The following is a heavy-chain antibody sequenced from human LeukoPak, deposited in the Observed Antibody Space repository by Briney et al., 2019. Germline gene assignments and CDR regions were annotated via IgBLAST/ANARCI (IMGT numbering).Heavy chain of an antibody. CDR3: ADCSSTSCYYYYYMDV. Sequence: SVKVSCKASGGTFSSYAINWVRQAPGQGLEWMGRIIPIFGTANYAQKFQGRVTITTDESTSTAYMELSSLRSEDTAVYYCADCSSTSCYYYYYMDVWGKGTTVTVSS. CDR1: GGTFSSYA. CDR2: IIPIFGTA. D-gene: IGHD2-2*01. V-gene: IGHV1-69*05. J-gene: IGHJ6*03.